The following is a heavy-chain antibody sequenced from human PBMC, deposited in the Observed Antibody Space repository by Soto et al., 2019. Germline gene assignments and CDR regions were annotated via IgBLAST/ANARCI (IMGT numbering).Heavy chain of an antibody. D-gene: IGHD1-7*01. J-gene: IGHJ3*02. Sequence: QVQLQESGPGLVKPSETLSLTCTVSGGSIRSYYWSWIRQPPGKGLEWIGYIYYSGSTNYHPSLKSRVTISVDTSKNQFSLKLSSVTAADTAVYYCARNYGHAFDIWGQGTMVTVSS. CDR2: IYYSGST. CDR1: GGSIRSYY. V-gene: IGHV4-59*01. CDR3: ARNYGHAFDI.